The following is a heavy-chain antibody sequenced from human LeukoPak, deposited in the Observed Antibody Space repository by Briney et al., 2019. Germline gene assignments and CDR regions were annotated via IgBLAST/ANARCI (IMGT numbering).Heavy chain of an antibody. Sequence: PGGSLRLSCAVSGLTFSIYGMHWVRQAPGKGLEWVTFIRDDGSSEHYADSVKGRFTISRDNSKNTLYLQMNSLRAEDTAVYYCAKGSGSYGAFDIWGQGTMVTVSS. CDR2: IRDDGSSE. CDR3: AKGSGSYGAFDI. CDR1: GLTFSIYG. V-gene: IGHV3-30*02. D-gene: IGHD1-26*01. J-gene: IGHJ3*02.